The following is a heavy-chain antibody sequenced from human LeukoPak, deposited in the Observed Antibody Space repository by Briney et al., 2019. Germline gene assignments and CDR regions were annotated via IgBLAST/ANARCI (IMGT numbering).Heavy chain of an antibody. CDR3: ARDVWGGYFDY. D-gene: IGHD3-16*01. V-gene: IGHV4-59*01. Sequence: SETLSLTCTVSGGPISSYYWSWIRQPPGKGLEWIGYIYYSGSTNYNPSLKSRVTISVDTSKNQFSLKLSSVTAADTAVYYCARDVWGGYFDYWGQGTLVTVSS. CDR2: IYYSGST. CDR1: GGPISSYY. J-gene: IGHJ4*02.